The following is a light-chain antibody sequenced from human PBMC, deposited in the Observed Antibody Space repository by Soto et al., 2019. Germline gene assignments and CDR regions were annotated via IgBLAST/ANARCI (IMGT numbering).Light chain of an antibody. Sequence: DIHMTHSPSTLSASVGDRVTITCRASENISRWLAWYQQKPGKAPKLLIYDASSLESRVPSRFSGSGSGTEFSLTISSLQPDDFASYYCQQYKSYPWTFGQGTKVDIK. CDR1: ENISRW. J-gene: IGKJ1*01. V-gene: IGKV1-5*01. CDR3: QQYKSYPWT. CDR2: DAS.